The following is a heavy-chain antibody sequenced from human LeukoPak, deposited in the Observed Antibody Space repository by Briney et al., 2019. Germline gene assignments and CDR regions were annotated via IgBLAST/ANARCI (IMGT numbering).Heavy chain of an antibody. CDR2: IKQDGSEK. CDR1: GFTFSSYW. Sequence: TGGSLRLSCAASGFTFSSYWMSWVRQAPGKGLEWVANIKQDGSEKYYVDSVKGRFTISRDNAKNSLYLQMNSLRAEDTAVYYCARDLRGYSSSWPAHPVYYYYYYMDVWGKGTTVTVSS. J-gene: IGHJ6*03. CDR3: ARDLRGYSSSWPAHPVYYYYYYMDV. D-gene: IGHD6-13*01. V-gene: IGHV3-7*01.